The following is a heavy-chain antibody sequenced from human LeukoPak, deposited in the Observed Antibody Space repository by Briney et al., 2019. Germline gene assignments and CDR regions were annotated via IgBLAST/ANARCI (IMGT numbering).Heavy chain of an antibody. V-gene: IGHV3-48*03. CDR3: ARASRGSGAFDI. CDR2: ISSSGSTI. J-gene: IGHJ3*02. CDR1: GFTFSSYE. D-gene: IGHD6-25*01. Sequence: PGGSLRLSCAVSGFTFSSYEINWVRQAPGKGLEWVSFISSSGSTIYYADSVKGRFTISRDNAKNSLYLQMNSLRAEDTAVYYCARASRGSGAFDIWVQGTMVTVSS.